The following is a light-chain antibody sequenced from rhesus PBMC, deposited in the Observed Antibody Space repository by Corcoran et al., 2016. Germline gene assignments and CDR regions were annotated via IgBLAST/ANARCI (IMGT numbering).Light chain of an antibody. CDR3: QQYNNSPLT. V-gene: IGKV1-66*01. Sequence: DIQMTQSPSSLSASVGDRVTITCRASQGMNNYLSWYPQKPGKAPKPLIYYASILETGVPARFSGSISWTDYTLTISSLQPEDIATYYCQQYNNSPLTFGGGTKVELK. J-gene: IGKJ4*01. CDR2: YAS. CDR1: QGMNNY.